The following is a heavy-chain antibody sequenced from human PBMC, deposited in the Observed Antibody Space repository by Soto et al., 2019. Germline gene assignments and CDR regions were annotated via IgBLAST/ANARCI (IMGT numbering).Heavy chain of an antibody. CDR2: ISTYNGDT. Sequence: ASVKVSCKASGYTFSTSGMSWLRQAPGQGLEWMGWISTYNGDTNDAPKFQDRVTMTSDTSTSTVYMELRSLRSDDTAVYYCARSSRSSGYNYWGQGTLVTVSS. V-gene: IGHV1-18*01. D-gene: IGHD3-22*01. J-gene: IGHJ4*02. CDR3: ARSSRSSGYNY. CDR1: GYTFSTSG.